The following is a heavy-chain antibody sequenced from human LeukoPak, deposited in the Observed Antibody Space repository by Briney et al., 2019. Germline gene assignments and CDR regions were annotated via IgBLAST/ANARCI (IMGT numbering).Heavy chain of an antibody. CDR3: AKGPDGTDY. D-gene: IGHD1-14*01. J-gene: IGHJ4*02. CDR2: ISYDGSNK. V-gene: IGHV3-30*18. CDR1: GFTFSSYG. Sequence: GWSLRLSCAASGFTFSSYGMHWVRQAPGKGLEWVAVISYDGSNKYYADSVKGRFTISRDNSKNTLYLQMNSLRAEDTAVYYCAKGPDGTDYWGQGTLVTVSS.